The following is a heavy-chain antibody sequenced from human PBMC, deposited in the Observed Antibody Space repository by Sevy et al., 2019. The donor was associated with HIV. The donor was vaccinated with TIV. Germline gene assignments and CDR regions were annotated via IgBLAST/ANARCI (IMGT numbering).Heavy chain of an antibody. CDR3: ARGLFDY. V-gene: IGHV4-59*01. CDR1: GGSISTSY. J-gene: IGHJ4*02. CDR2: ISYIGST. Sequence: SETLSLTCTVSGGSISTSYWNWIRQPPGKGLEWIGYISYIGSTNYNPSLKSRVTISVDTSKNQFSLRLTSVTAADTAVYYCARGLFDYWGQGTLVTVSS.